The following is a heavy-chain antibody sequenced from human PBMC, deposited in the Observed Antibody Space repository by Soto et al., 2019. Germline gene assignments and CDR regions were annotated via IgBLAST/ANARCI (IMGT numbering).Heavy chain of an antibody. CDR2: NFPADSEI. CDR1: GYTFTDYW. V-gene: IGHV5-51*01. J-gene: IGHJ4*02. D-gene: IGHD2-8*01. CDR3: ARPLYPRYCTDGACYSYDY. Sequence: PGVCKKISWQIFGYTFTDYWIAWVRQMPRKCLDWMGINFPADSEIRYSPSFLGHVTISADKSISTAYLQWSSLEASDNAMYYYARPLYPRYCTDGACYSYDYCGQGTPVNFSS.